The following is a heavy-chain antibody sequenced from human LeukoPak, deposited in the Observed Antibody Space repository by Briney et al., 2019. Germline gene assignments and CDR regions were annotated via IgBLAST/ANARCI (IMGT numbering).Heavy chain of an antibody. CDR1: GGSISSSTYY. Sequence: PSETLSLTCTVSGGSISSSTYYWGRIPQPPGRGLEWIGTIYYRGSTYYNPSLKSRVTISVDTSNNQFSLRLSSVTAADTAVYYCAILGTGSSWGQGTLVTVSS. CDR2: IYYRGST. CDR3: AILGTGSS. V-gene: IGHV4-39*01. J-gene: IGHJ5*02. D-gene: IGHD3-10*01.